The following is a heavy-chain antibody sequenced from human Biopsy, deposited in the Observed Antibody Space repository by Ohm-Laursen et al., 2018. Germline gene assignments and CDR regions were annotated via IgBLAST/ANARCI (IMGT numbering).Heavy chain of an antibody. CDR1: GAIFSSYG. D-gene: IGHD3-10*01. CDR2: IIPALTIA. V-gene: IGHV1-69*04. CDR3: ARDYGLGINSAFGGLDV. Sequence: SVKVSCKVSGAIFSSYGITWVRQAPGQGLEWMGRIIPALTIASYAQKFQGRVTITADRVTNTAYMELTTLTSEDTAVYYCARDYGLGINSAFGGLDVWGQGTTVTVSS. J-gene: IGHJ6*02.